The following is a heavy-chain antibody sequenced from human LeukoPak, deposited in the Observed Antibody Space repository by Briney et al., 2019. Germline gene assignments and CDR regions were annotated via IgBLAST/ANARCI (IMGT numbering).Heavy chain of an antibody. V-gene: IGHV4-39*01. J-gene: IGHJ4*02. CDR2: IFYSGST. CDR1: GGSISSSSYY. CDR3: ARREGYCSSTSCYTKTKYGVFFDY. Sequence: PSETLSLTCTVSGGSISSSSYYWGWIRQPPGKGLEWIGSIFYSGSTYYNPSLKSRVTISVDTSNNQFSLKLRSVTAADTAVYYCARREGYCSSTSCYTKTKYGVFFDYWGQGTLVTVSS. D-gene: IGHD2-2*02.